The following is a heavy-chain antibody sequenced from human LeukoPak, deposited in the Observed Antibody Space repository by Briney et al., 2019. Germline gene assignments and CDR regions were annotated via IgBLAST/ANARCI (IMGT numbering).Heavy chain of an antibody. D-gene: IGHD3-10*01. Sequence: GGSLRLSCAASEFTFSSHAMIWVRQAPGKGLEWVSSITSTSSDIFYTDSVKGRFTISRDNSKNTLYLQMNSLRTEDTAVYYCAKGGLWFGELLYDYWGQGTLVTVSS. CDR3: AKGGLWFGELLYDY. CDR2: ITSTSSDI. CDR1: EFTFSSHA. J-gene: IGHJ4*02. V-gene: IGHV3-21*04.